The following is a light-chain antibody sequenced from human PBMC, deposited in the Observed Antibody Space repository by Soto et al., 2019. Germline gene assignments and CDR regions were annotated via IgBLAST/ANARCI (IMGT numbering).Light chain of an antibody. J-gene: IGLJ1*01. CDR2: EVS. CDR3: SAYTSSSTLYV. CDR1: SSDVGGYNY. Sequence: QSVLTQPASVSGSPGQSITISCTGTSSDVGGYNYVSWYQQHPGKAPKLMIYEVSNRPSGVSHRFSGSKSGNTASLTISGLQAEDEADYYYSAYTSSSTLYVFGTGTKLTVL. V-gene: IGLV2-14*01.